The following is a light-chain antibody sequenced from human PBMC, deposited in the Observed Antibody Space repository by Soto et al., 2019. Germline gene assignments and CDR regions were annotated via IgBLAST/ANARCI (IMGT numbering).Light chain of an antibody. CDR2: EVT. CDR3: SSYGGSDNYVI. V-gene: IGLV2-8*01. CDR1: SSDVGGYDY. Sequence: QSVLTQPPSASGSPGQSVTFSCTGTSSDVGGYDYVSWYQHHPGKFPKLIIYEVTKRSSGVPDRFSGSKSGNTASLTVSGLQAEDEADYYCSSYGGSDNYVIFGGGTKLTVL. J-gene: IGLJ2*01.